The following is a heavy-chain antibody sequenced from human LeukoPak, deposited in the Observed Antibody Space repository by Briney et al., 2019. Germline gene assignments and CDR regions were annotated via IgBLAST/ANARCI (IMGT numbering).Heavy chain of an antibody. CDR1: GFAFSNNA. Sequence: PGGSLRLSCAASGFAFSNNAMSWVRQAPRKGLDWVSSISGSGDSTYYADSVRGRFTISRDNSKNTLYLQMNNLRAEDTAVYYCAKVKSGTRVVIIPYYFDYWGQGTLLTVSS. V-gene: IGHV3-23*01. D-gene: IGHD3-3*01. CDR2: ISGSGDST. CDR3: AKVKSGTRVVIIPYYFDY. J-gene: IGHJ4*02.